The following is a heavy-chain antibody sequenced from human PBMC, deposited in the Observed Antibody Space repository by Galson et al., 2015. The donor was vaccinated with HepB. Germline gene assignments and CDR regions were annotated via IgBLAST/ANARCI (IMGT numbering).Heavy chain of an antibody. J-gene: IGHJ4*02. V-gene: IGHV3-48*01. D-gene: IGHD2-15*01. Sequence: SLRLSCAASGFTFSNYNMNWVRQAPGKGLEWVSYISSTSSTIYYVDSVKGRFTVSRDNAKNSLYLQVNSLRAEDTAVYYCARVLRVASGTCLDYWGQGTLVTVSS. CDR2: ISSTSSTI. CDR3: ARVLRVASGTCLDY. CDR1: GFTFSNYN.